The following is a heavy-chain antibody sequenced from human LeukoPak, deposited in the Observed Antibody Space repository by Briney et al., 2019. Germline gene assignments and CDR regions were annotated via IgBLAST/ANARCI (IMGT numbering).Heavy chain of an antibody. CDR1: GFTFSSYA. V-gene: IGHV3-30-3*01. CDR3: AREFMYYYDSSGYSLDY. Sequence: GGSLRLSCAASGFTFSSYAMHWVRQAPGKGLEWVAVISYDGSNKYYADSVKGRFTISRDNSKNTLYLQMNSLRAEDTAVYYCAREFMYYYDSSGYSLDYWGQGTLVTVAS. CDR2: ISYDGSNK. J-gene: IGHJ4*02. D-gene: IGHD3-22*01.